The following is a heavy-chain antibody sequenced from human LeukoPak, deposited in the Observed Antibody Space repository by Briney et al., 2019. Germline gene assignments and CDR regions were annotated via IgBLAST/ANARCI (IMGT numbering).Heavy chain of an antibody. V-gene: IGHV3-23*01. J-gene: IGHJ4*02. D-gene: IGHD3-22*01. CDR3: GKCLWEIAGYYIQSFEN. CDR2: IAGVGGTT. CDR1: GFTLSDYA. Sequence: PGGSLRLSCAASGFTLSDYAVSWVRQPPGKGLEWVSGIAGVGGTTHYPDSAKARFQISSDNSRNTVFLQMNNVGAEDTGVYYCGKCLWEIAGYYIQSFENWGQGTLVSVSS.